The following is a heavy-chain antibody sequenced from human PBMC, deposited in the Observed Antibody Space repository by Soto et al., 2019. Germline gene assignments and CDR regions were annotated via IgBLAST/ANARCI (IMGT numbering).Heavy chain of an antibody. CDR1: GFTLSTYW. CDR2: ISSGGTYT. CDR3: ARTFVDGMAGFGP. J-gene: IGHJ5*02. Sequence: EVQLVESGGGLVQPGGSLRLSCAASGFTLSTYWMHWVRQVPGKGLVWVSRISSGGTYTNYADSVKGRFTISRDSDRNTLFLQMNYLTGEDTAVYYWARTFVDGMAGFGPWGQGTLVTVSS. V-gene: IGHV3-74*01. D-gene: IGHD2-15*01.